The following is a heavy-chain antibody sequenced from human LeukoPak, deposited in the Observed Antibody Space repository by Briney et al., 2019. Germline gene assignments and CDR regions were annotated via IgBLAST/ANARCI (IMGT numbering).Heavy chain of an antibody. D-gene: IGHD3-10*01. CDR1: GGTFSSYA. J-gene: IGHJ6*04. Sequence: APVKVSCKASGGTFSSYAISWVRQAPGQGLEWMGGIIPIFGTANYAQKFQGRVTITADESTSTAYMEPSSLRSEDTAVYYCARDGMVRGVRSSPYYYGMDVWGKGTTVTVSS. CDR2: IIPIFGTA. V-gene: IGHV1-69*13. CDR3: ARDGMVRGVRSSPYYYGMDV.